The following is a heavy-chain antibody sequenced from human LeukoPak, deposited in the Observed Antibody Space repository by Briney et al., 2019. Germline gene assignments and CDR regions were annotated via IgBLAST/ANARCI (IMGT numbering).Heavy chain of an antibody. CDR3: ARGRFMVRVVIPFDY. Sequence: SETLSLTCAVYGGSFSGYYWSWIRQPPGKGLEWIGEINHSGSTNYNPSLKSRVTISVDTSKNQFSLKLSSVTAADTAVYYCARGRFMVRVVIPFDYWGQGTLVTVSS. D-gene: IGHD3-10*01. V-gene: IGHV4-34*01. CDR2: INHSGST. J-gene: IGHJ4*02. CDR1: GGSFSGYY.